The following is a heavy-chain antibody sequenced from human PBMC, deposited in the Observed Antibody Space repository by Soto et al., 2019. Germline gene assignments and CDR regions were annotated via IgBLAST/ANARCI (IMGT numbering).Heavy chain of an antibody. CDR1: GFTFDDYT. V-gene: IGHV3-43*01. CDR3: AKVLPPGDYYGLDV. Sequence: GGSLRLSCAASGFTFDDYTMHWVRQAPGKGLEWVSLISWDGGSTYYADSVKGRFTISRDNSKNSLYLQMNSLRTEDTALYYCAKVLPPGDYYGLDVWGQGTTVTVSS. CDR2: ISWDGGST. D-gene: IGHD4-17*01. J-gene: IGHJ6*02.